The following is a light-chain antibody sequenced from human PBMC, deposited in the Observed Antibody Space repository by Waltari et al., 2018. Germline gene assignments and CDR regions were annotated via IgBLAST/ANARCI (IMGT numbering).Light chain of an antibody. V-gene: IGLV2-11*01. CDR2: DVT. J-gene: IGLJ1*01. CDR1: NSDVGGYNW. Sequence: QSALTQPRSVSGSPGQSVTISCTGTNSDVGGYNWVSWYQQHPGKAPKVIIYDVTKRPSGVPDRVSGSKSGDMASLTISGIQADDEADYYCCSFAGTPYVCGTGTKVIVL. CDR3: CSFAGTPYV.